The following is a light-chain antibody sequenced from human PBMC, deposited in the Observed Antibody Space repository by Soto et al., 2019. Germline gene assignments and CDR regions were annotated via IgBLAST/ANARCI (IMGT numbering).Light chain of an antibody. V-gene: IGKV1-5*03. Sequence: TQSPATLSLSPGERATLSCRASQSVSSYLAWYQQKPGKAPRLLIYEASTIESGVPSRFSGSGSGTEFTLAISSLQPDDSATYYCQQYNDNWTFGQGTKVDIK. CDR3: QQYNDNWT. J-gene: IGKJ1*01. CDR2: EAS. CDR1: QSVSSY.